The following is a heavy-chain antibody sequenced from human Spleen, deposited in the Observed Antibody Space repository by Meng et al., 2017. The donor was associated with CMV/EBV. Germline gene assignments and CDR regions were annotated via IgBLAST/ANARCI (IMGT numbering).Heavy chain of an antibody. CDR1: GYTFTSDG. J-gene: IGHJ4*02. CDR3: ARDNIAVAYYFDY. D-gene: IGHD6-19*01. V-gene: IGHV1-18*01. CDR2: ISAYNGNT. Sequence: KAAGYTFTSDGISWRRQAPRQGLEWMGWISAYNGNTNYAQKLQGRVTMTTDTSTSTAYMELRSLRSDDTAVYYCARDNIAVAYYFDYWGQGTLVTVSS.